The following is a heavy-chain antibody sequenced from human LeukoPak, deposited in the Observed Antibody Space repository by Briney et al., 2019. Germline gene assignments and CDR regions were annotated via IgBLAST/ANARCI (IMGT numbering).Heavy chain of an antibody. CDR1: GGSISSYY. J-gene: IGHJ3*01. CDR3: ARISSSNWYNQRGAFDV. Sequence: SETLSLTCTVSGGSISSYYWSWVRQPPGKGLEWMGFVYYTGSTNYSPSLKSRVTISVDTSKNQFSLKLRSVTAADTAVYYCARISSSNWYNQRGAFDVWGQGTMVTVSS. V-gene: IGHV4-59*01. CDR2: VYYTGST. D-gene: IGHD6-13*01.